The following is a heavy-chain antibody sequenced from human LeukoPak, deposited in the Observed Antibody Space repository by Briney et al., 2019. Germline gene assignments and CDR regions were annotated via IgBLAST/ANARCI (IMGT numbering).Heavy chain of an antibody. CDR2: ISNTGLTT. CDR1: GFTLGIYA. V-gene: IGHV3-23*01. CDR3: AKVRKGVGAFDI. J-gene: IGHJ3*02. D-gene: IGHD3-16*01. Sequence: WGSLSLSCAASGFTLGIYAMSWVRQAPGKGLEWVSGISNTGLTTYYIDSVKGRFTISRDSSKNTLNLQMDSLRTEDTAVYYCAKVRKGVGAFDIWGQGIMVTVSS.